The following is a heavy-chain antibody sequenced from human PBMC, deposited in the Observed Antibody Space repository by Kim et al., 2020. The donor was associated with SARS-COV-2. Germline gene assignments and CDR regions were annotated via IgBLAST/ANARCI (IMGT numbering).Heavy chain of an antibody. CDR1: GGTFSSYA. V-gene: IGHV1-69*13. CDR3: ARGGGGHLRGKFDY. J-gene: IGHJ4*02. Sequence: SVKVSCKASGGTFSSYAISWVRQAPGQGLEWMGGIIPIFGTANYAQKFQGRVTITADESTNTAYMELSSLRSEDTAVYYCARGGGGHLRGKFDYWGQGTLVTVSS. D-gene: IGHD2-21*02. CDR2: IIPIFGTA.